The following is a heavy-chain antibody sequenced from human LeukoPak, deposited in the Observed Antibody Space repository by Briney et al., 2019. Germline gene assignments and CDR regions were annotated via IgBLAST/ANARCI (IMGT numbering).Heavy chain of an antibody. Sequence: SETLSLTCTVSGGSISSYYWSWIRQPPGKGLEWIGYIYYSGSAYYNPSLKSRVAISVDTSKSQFSLKLSSVTAADTAVYYCARAGFWSGYDPYGMDVWGQGTTVTVSS. CDR2: IYYSGSA. V-gene: IGHV4-59*12. CDR3: ARAGFWSGYDPYGMDV. J-gene: IGHJ6*02. D-gene: IGHD3-3*01. CDR1: GGSISSYY.